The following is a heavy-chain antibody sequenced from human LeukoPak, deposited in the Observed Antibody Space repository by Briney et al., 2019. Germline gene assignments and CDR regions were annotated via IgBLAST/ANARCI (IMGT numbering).Heavy chain of an antibody. V-gene: IGHV3-23*01. D-gene: IGHD6-19*01. CDR3: VKGPRPDITVAHTVEN. CDR2: ISSRGDST. CDR1: GFIFSNYA. J-gene: IGHJ4*02. Sequence: TGGSLRLSCAASGFIFSNYAMSWVRQVPGRGLEWVSTISSRGDSTYVADSVKGRFTISRDNSKNSLYLQMNTVRAEDTAVYYRVKGPRPDITVAHTVENWGQGTLVTVSS.